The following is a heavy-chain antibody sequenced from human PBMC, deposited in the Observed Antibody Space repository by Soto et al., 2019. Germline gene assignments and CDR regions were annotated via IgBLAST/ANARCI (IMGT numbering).Heavy chain of an antibody. D-gene: IGHD1-20*01. J-gene: IGHJ4*02. Sequence: KPSETLSLNCTVSSGSISVTNVFWGWVRQPPGKGLEWIGNVDYSGTAYFSPSLATRVTFHVDTSKNQFSLTLYSVTAADTAVYYCARITGRHLDYWGQGILVTVS. CDR3: ARITGRHLDY. V-gene: IGHV4-39*01. CDR1: SGSISVTNVF. CDR2: VDYSGTA.